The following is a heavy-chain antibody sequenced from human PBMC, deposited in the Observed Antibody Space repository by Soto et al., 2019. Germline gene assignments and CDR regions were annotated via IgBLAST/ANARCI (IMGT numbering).Heavy chain of an antibody. D-gene: IGHD3-3*01. CDR3: ARHGFLEWFSDY. CDR2: IYYSGST. CDR1: GGSISISSYY. J-gene: IGHJ4*02. V-gene: IGHV4-39*01. Sequence: PSGTLSLTCTVSGGSISISSYYWGWIRQPPGKGLEWIGSIYYSGSTYYNPSLKSRVTISVDTSKNQFSLKLSSVTAADAAVYYCARHGFLEWFSDYWGQGTLVTVSS.